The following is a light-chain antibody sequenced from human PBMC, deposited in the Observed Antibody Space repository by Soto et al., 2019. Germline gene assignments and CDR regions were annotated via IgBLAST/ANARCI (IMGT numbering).Light chain of an antibody. CDR3: SSFAGNYIYV. V-gene: IGLV2-14*01. Sequence: QSALTQPASVSGSPGQSITISCIGSSSDVGGYNYVSWYQHHPGRVPKPMIFEVSDRPSGVSSRFSGSKSGNTAYLTISGLQAEDEADYYCSSFAGNYIYVFGTGTKLTVL. J-gene: IGLJ1*01. CDR1: SSDVGGYNY. CDR2: EVS.